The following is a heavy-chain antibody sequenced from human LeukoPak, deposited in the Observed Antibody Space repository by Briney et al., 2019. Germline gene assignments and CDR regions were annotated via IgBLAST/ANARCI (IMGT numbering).Heavy chain of an antibody. Sequence: GGSLRLSCAAFGFTFDSYSMTWVRQAPGKGLEWISSITTRSGYTYYTDSVEGRFTISRDDAKNSLFLQMNSLRVEDTAIYYCARGGTGSENDYWGQGILVTVSS. CDR3: ARGGTGSENDY. CDR2: ITTRSGYT. CDR1: GFTFDSYS. V-gene: IGHV3-21*01. D-gene: IGHD3-9*01. J-gene: IGHJ4*02.